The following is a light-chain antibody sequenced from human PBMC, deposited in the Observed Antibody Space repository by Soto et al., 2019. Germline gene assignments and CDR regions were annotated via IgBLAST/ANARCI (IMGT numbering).Light chain of an antibody. CDR2: LESSGSY. Sequence: QLVLTQSSSASASLGSSVKLTCTLSSGHSSYVIAWHQQQPGKAPRYLMELESSGSYNKGSGIPDRFSGSSSGADRYLTISNLQFEDEADYYCETWDSNTWVFGGGTKVTVL. V-gene: IGLV4-60*02. CDR3: ETWDSNTWV. CDR1: SGHSSYV. J-gene: IGLJ3*02.